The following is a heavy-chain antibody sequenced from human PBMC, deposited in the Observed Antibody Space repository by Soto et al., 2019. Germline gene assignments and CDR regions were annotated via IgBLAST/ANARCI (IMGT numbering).Heavy chain of an antibody. Sequence: QVQLQESGPGLVRPSGTLSLTCAVSGDSISGSRWWSWVRQSPGKGLDWIGEVYHTGTTRYNPSLKSRVTISVDTSRNHFSLNLNSLTAADTAVYYCVGSGYYSLDVWGQGTTVTVSS. CDR2: VYHTGTT. D-gene: IGHD6-25*01. V-gene: IGHV4-4*02. J-gene: IGHJ6*02. CDR3: VGSGYYSLDV. CDR1: GDSISGSRW.